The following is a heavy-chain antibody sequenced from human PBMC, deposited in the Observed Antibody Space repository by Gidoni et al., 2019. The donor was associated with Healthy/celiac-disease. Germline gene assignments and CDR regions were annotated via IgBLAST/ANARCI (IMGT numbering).Heavy chain of an antibody. CDR1: GGTFSSYA. CDR2: IIPIFGTA. V-gene: IGHV1-69*01. CDR3: ASPIVVVVPAAVTDAFDI. J-gene: IGHJ3*02. D-gene: IGHD2-2*01. Sequence: QVQLVQSGAEVKKPGSSVKVYCKASGGTFSSYAISWVRQAPGQGLEWMGGIIPIFGTANYAQKFQGRVTITADESTSTAYMELSSLRSEDTAVYYCASPIVVVVPAAVTDAFDIWGQGTMVTVSS.